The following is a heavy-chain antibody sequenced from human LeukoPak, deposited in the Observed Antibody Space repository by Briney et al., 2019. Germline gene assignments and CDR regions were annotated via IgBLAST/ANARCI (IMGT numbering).Heavy chain of an antibody. Sequence: GGSLRLSCAASGFTFSTYEMNWVRQAPGKGLEWVSYISSSGSTIYYADSVKGRFTISRDNAKNSLYLQMNSLRAEGTTVYYCASNGPKGSGYAFDIWGQGTMVTVSS. D-gene: IGHD6-25*01. CDR3: ASNGPKGSGYAFDI. CDR2: ISSSGSTI. J-gene: IGHJ3*02. CDR1: GFTFSTYE. V-gene: IGHV3-48*03.